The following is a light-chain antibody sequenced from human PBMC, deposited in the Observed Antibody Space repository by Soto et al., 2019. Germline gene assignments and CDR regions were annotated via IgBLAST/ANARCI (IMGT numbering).Light chain of an antibody. CDR2: DVS. V-gene: IGLV2-11*01. CDR3: CTYAGSRYV. Sequence: QSALTQPRSVSGSPGQSVTISCTGTSSDVGGYNYVSWYQQHPGKAPKLMIYDVSKRPSGVPDRFSGSKSGNTGSLTISGLQAEDEADYYCCTYAGSRYVFGTGTKVTVL. J-gene: IGLJ1*01. CDR1: SSDVGGYNY.